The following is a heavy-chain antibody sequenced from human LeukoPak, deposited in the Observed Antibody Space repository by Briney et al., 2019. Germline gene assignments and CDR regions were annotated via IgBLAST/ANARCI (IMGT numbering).Heavy chain of an antibody. D-gene: IGHD6-6*01. V-gene: IGHV3-74*01. Sequence: GGSLRLSCAASGFTFSSYWMHWVRQAPGKGLVWVSRINSDGSSTSYADSVKGRFPISRDNAKNTLYLQMNSLRAEDTAVYYCTSSLVGSSIPIWGQGTLVTVSS. CDR1: GFTFSSYW. CDR2: INSDGSST. CDR3: TSSLVGSSIPI. J-gene: IGHJ4*02.